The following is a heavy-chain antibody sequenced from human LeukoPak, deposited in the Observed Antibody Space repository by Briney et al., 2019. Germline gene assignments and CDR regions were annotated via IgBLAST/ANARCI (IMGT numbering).Heavy chain of an antibody. J-gene: IGHJ6*04. Sequence: SETLSLTCAVYGGSFSGYYWSWIRQPPGKGLEWIGEINHSGSTNYNPSLKSRVTISVDTSKNQFSLKLSSVTAADTAVYYCARGGPGGSGSYYNPRYYGMDVWGEGTTVTVSS. CDR2: INHSGST. CDR1: GGSFSGYY. V-gene: IGHV4-34*01. CDR3: ARGGPGGSGSYYNPRYYGMDV. D-gene: IGHD3-10*01.